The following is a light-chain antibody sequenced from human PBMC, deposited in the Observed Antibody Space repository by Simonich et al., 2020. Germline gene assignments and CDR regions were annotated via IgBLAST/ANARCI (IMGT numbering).Light chain of an antibody. CDR1: SSDVGSYNL. Sequence: QSALTQPASVSGSPGQSITISCTGTSSDVGSYNLVSWYQQHPGKAPKLRIYDGSKRPSGVSKRFSGYKSGNTASLTSSGLQAEDEADYYCCSYAGSSTWVFGGGTKLTVL. J-gene: IGLJ3*02. CDR3: CSYAGSSTWV. CDR2: DGS. V-gene: IGLV2-23*01.